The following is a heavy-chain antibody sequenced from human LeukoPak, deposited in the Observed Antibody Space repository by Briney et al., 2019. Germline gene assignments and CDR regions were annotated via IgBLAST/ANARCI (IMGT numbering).Heavy chain of an antibody. J-gene: IGHJ4*02. CDR3: ARLGDGDNLRYFDY. Sequence: SETLSLTCTVSGDSISGNYWTWIRQPPGKGLEWIGYIYYSGSTNYNASLKSRVTISVDTSKNQFSLKLSSVTAADTAVYYCARLGDGDNLRYFDYWGQGTVDPVSS. V-gene: IGHV4-59*08. CDR2: IYYSGST. CDR1: GDSISGNY. D-gene: IGHD5-24*01.